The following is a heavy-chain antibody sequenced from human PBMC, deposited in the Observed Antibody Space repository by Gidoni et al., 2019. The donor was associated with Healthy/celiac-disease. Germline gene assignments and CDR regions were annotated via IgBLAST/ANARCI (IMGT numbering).Heavy chain of an antibody. V-gene: IGHV3-9*01. Sequence: EVQLVESGGGLVQPGRSLRLSCAASGFTFDDYAMHWVRQAPGKGLEWVSGISWNSGSIGYADSVKGRFTISRDNAKNSLYLQMNSLRAEDTALYYCAKGYGDYVYLYFDYWGQGTLVTVSS. J-gene: IGHJ4*02. D-gene: IGHD4-17*01. CDR3: AKGYGDYVYLYFDY. CDR2: ISWNSGSI. CDR1: GFTFDDYA.